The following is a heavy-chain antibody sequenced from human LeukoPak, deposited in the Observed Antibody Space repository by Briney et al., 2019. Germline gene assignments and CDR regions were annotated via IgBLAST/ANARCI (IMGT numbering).Heavy chain of an antibody. Sequence: GGSLRLSCAASGFTFSSYAMSWVRQAPGKGLEWVSYISSSSSTIYYADSVKGRFTISRDNAKNSLYLQMNSLRAEDTAVYYCAKDLESGSSGWYNYYGMDVWGQGTTVTVSS. CDR1: GFTFSSYA. CDR3: AKDLESGSSGWYNYYGMDV. CDR2: ISSSSSTI. V-gene: IGHV3-48*01. J-gene: IGHJ6*02. D-gene: IGHD6-19*01.